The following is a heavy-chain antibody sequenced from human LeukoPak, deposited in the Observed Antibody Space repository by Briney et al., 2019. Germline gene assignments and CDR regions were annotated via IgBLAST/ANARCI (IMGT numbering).Heavy chain of an antibody. D-gene: IGHD4-23*01. Sequence: SETLSLTCTVSGGSISSINSNYCSWIRQPPGKGLEWIGYIYNSGSTNYNSSLKSRVTISVDTSKNQFSLKLSSVTAADTAVYYCARQAGGNSGPFDYWGQGTVVTVSS. V-gene: IGHV4-59*08. J-gene: IGHJ4*02. CDR2: IYNSGST. CDR1: GGSISSINSNY. CDR3: ARQAGGNSGPFDY.